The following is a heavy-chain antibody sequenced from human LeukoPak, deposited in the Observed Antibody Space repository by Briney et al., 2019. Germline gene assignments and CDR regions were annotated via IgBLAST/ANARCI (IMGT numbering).Heavy chain of an antibody. CDR3: AELGITMIGGV. J-gene: IGHJ6*04. D-gene: IGHD3-10*02. Sequence: GGSLRLSCAASGFTLSSHSMNWVRQAPGKGLEWVSYISSSGSTIYYADSVEGRFTISRDNAKNSLYLQMNSLRAEDTAVYYCAELGITMIGGVWGKGTTVTISS. V-gene: IGHV3-48*04. CDR1: GFTLSSHS. CDR2: ISSSGSTI.